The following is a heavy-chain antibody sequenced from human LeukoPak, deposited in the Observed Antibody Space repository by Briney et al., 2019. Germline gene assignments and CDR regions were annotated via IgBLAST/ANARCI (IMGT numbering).Heavy chain of an antibody. Sequence: GASVTVSCKASGYTFTSYGISWVRQAPGQGLEWMGWISAYKGNKNYAQKLQGRVTMTTDPSTSTAYIELRSLRSDDTAVYYCARDRDVDWNDAESYCYCGQGTLVTVSS. D-gene: IGHD1-1*01. CDR2: ISAYKGNK. CDR3: ARDRDVDWNDAESYCY. CDR1: GYTFTSYG. V-gene: IGHV1-18*01. J-gene: IGHJ4*02.